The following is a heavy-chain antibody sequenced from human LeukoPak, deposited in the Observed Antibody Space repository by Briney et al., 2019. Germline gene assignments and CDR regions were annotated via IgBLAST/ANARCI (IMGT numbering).Heavy chain of an antibody. Sequence: GGSLRLSCAASGFTFSIYAMSWVRQAPAKGLAWVSDISGSGGSTYFADSVKGRFTISRDNSKNTLYLQMNSLRAEDTAVYYCAKGLGGYCSSTSCYPFDYWGQGTLVTVSS. CDR1: GFTFSIYA. V-gene: IGHV3-23*01. D-gene: IGHD2-2*01. CDR3: AKGLGGYCSSTSCYPFDY. CDR2: ISGSGGST. J-gene: IGHJ4*02.